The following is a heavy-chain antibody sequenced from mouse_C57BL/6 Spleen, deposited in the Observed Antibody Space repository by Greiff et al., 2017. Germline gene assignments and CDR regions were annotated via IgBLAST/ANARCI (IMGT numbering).Heavy chain of an antibody. D-gene: IGHD1-3*01. CDR3: AREVGYWYFDV. Sequence: EVKLQESEGGLVQPGSSMKLSCTASGFTFSDYYMAWVRQVPEKGLEWVANINYDGSSTYYLDSLKSRFIISRDNAKNILYLQMSSLKSEDTATYYCAREVGYWYFDVWGTGTTVTVSS. CDR2: INYDGSST. V-gene: IGHV5-16*01. CDR1: GFTFSDYY. J-gene: IGHJ1*03.